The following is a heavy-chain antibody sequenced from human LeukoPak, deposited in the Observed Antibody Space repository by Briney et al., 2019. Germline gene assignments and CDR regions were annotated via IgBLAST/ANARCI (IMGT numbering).Heavy chain of an antibody. CDR3: ARPVGQLVSGDNWFDP. CDR2: IYTSGST. Sequence: SETLSLTCTVSGGSISSYYWSWIRQPPGKGLEWIGYIYTSGSTNYNPSLKSRVTISVDTSKNQFSLKLSSVTAADTAVYYCARPVGQLVSGDNWFDPWGQGTLVTVSS. D-gene: IGHD6-6*01. V-gene: IGHV4-4*09. J-gene: IGHJ5*02. CDR1: GGSISSYY.